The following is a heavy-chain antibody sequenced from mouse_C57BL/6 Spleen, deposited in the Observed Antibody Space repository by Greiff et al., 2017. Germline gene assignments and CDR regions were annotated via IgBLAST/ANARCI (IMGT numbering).Heavy chain of an antibody. V-gene: IGHV1-22*01. CDR2: INPNNGGT. CDR1: GYTFTDYN. Sequence: VQLKESGPELVKPGASVKMSCKASGYTFTDYNMHWVKQSHGKSLEWIGYINPNNGGTSYNQKFKGKATLTVNKSSSTAYMELRSLTSEDSAVYYCARGGYDGPFAYWGQGTLVTVSA. D-gene: IGHD2-3*01. J-gene: IGHJ3*01. CDR3: ARGGYDGPFAY.